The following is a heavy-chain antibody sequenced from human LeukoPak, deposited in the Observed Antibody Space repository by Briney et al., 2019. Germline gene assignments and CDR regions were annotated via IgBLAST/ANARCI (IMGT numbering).Heavy chain of an antibody. CDR2: INPNSGGT. CDR1: GYTFTGYY. V-gene: IGHV1-2*02. Sequence: ASVKVSCKASGYTFTGYYMHWVRQAPGQGLEWMGWINPNSGGTNYAQKFQGGVTMTRDTSISTAYMELSRLRSDDTAVYYCARAPPYDFWSGYSLDYWGQGTLVTVSS. J-gene: IGHJ4*02. D-gene: IGHD3-3*01. CDR3: ARAPPYDFWSGYSLDY.